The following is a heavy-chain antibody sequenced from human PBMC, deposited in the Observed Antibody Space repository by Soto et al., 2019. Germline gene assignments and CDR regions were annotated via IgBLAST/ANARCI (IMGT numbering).Heavy chain of an antibody. D-gene: IGHD3-3*01. CDR1: GFTFSSYA. CDR2: ISYDGSNK. CDR3: ARADYDFWSGRFYFNY. Sequence: GGSLRLSCAASGFTFSSYAMHWVRQAPGKGLEWVAVISYDGSNKYYADSVKGRFTISRDNSKNTLYLQMNSLRAEDTALYYCARADYDFWSGRFYFNYWGQGTLVTVSS. V-gene: IGHV3-30-3*01. J-gene: IGHJ4*02.